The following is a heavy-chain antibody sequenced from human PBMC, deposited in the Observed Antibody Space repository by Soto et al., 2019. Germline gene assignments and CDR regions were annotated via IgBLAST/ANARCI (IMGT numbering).Heavy chain of an antibody. J-gene: IGHJ6*02. CDR2: INPNSGGT. Sequence: GASVKVSCKASGYTFTGYYMHWVRQAPGQGLEWMGWINPNSGGTNYAQKFQGWVTMTRDTSISTDYKELRSLRTEETAVYYCTRFQGAGPQNPRIAAAVSMVTGYYGMDVWGQGTTVTVSS. D-gene: IGHD6-13*01. V-gene: IGHV1-2*04. CDR1: GYTFTGYY. CDR3: TRFQGAGPQNPRIAAAVSMVTGYYGMDV.